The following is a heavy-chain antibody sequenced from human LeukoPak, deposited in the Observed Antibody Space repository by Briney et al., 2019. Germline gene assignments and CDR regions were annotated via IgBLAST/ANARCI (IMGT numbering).Heavy chain of an antibody. CDR1: GFTFSSYA. J-gene: IGHJ4*02. CDR2: IITNSGST. V-gene: IGHV3-23*01. CDR3: SVMRRYYDGSCYWVR. Sequence: GGSLRLSCEASGFTFSSYALSWVRKAPGRGLEWVSVIITNSGSTSYTNSVKGRVTSSRDNPRNMLNMEMNILRAEDTAVYYSSVMRRYYDGSCYWVRWGQGTLVTVSS. D-gene: IGHD3-22*01.